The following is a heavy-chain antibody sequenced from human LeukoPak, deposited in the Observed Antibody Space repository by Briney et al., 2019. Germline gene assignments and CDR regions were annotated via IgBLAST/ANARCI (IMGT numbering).Heavy chain of an antibody. Sequence: SETLSLTCTVSGGSISSYYCSWIRQPAGKGLEWIGRIYTSGSTNYNPSLKSRVTMSVDTSKNQFSLKLTSVTAADTAVYYCARQIEYSSSSILGCWGQGTLVTVSS. D-gene: IGHD6-6*01. CDR2: IYTSGST. V-gene: IGHV4-4*07. J-gene: IGHJ4*02. CDR1: GGSISSYY. CDR3: ARQIEYSSSSILGC.